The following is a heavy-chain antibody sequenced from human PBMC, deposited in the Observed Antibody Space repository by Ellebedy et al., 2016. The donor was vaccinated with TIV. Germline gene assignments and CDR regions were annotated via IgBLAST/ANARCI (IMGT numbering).Heavy chain of an antibody. CDR1: GYSFTSYW. D-gene: IGHD3-10*01. V-gene: IGHV5-51*01. CDR2: IFPGDSDT. CDR3: ARHRVAYYYGSGSYDSNWGP. J-gene: IGHJ5*02. Sequence: GESLKISCKGSGYSFTSYWIGWVRQMPGKGLEWMGIIFPGDSDTSYSPSFQGQVTISADKSISTAYLQWSSLKASDTAMYYCARHRVAYYYGSGSYDSNWGPWGQGTLVTVSS.